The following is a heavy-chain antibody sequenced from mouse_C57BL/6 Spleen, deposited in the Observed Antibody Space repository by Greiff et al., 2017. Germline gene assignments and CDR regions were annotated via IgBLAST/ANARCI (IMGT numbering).Heavy chain of an antibody. Sequence: EVQLVESGGGLVKPGGSLKLSCAASGFTFSDYGMHWVRQAPEKGLEWVAYISSGSSTNYYADTVKGRFTISRDNAKNTLFLQMTSLRSEDTAMYYCARPYPYYYAMDYWGQGTSVTVSS. J-gene: IGHJ4*01. CDR1: GFTFSDYG. CDR2: ISSGSSTN. CDR3: ARPYPYYYAMDY. V-gene: IGHV5-17*01. D-gene: IGHD6-5*01.